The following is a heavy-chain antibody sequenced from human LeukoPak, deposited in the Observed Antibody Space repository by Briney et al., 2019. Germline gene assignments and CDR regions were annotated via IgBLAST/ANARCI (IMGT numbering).Heavy chain of an antibody. CDR3: ARGTTVTTFRY. J-gene: IGHJ4*02. Sequence: PGGSLRLSCAASGFTFGSYSMNWVRQAPGKGLEWVSYISSSSSTIYYADSVKGRFTISRDNAKNSLYLQMNSLRAEDTAVYYCARGTTVTTFRYWGQGTLVTVSS. CDR2: ISSSSSTI. CDR1: GFTFGSYS. D-gene: IGHD4-17*01. V-gene: IGHV3-48*04.